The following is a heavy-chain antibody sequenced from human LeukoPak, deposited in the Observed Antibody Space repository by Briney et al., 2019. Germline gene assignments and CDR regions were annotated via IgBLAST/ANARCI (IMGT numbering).Heavy chain of an antibody. V-gene: IGHV1-69*01. J-gene: IGHJ3*02. CDR3: ARDDEGIAAGDDAFDI. CDR1: GGTFSSYA. D-gene: IGHD6-13*01. Sequence: GSSVKVSCKASGGTFSSYAISWVRQAPGQGLEWMGGIIPIFGITNYAQKFQGRVTITADESTSTAYMELSSLRSEDTAVYYCARDDEGIAAGDDAFDIWGQGTMVTVS. CDR2: IIPIFGIT.